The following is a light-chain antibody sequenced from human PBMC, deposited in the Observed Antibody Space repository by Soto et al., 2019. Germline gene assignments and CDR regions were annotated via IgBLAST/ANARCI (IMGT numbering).Light chain of an antibody. CDR2: ESN. V-gene: IGLV1-51*02. CDR3: GAWDSSLSASYV. CDR1: SSNIGKNS. Sequence: QSVLTQPPSVSAAPGHKVTISCSGSSSNIGKNSVSWYQQLPGAAPKLLIHESNKRPSGIPDRFSGSKSGTSATLDITGLQTGDEADYYCGAWDSSLSASYVFGTGTKVNVL. J-gene: IGLJ1*01.